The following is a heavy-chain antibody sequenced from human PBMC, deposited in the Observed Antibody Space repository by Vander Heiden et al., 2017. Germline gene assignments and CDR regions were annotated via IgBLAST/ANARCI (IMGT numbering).Heavy chain of an antibody. CDR2: IKQDGSEK. J-gene: IGHJ5*02. V-gene: IGHV3-7*01. Sequence: EVQLVESGGGLVQPGGSLRLSCAASGFTFSSYWMSWVRQAPGKGLEWVANIKQDGSEKYYVDSVKGRFTISRDNAKNSLYLQMNSLRAEDTAVYYCARYSLRNWNLSWFDPWGQGTLVTVSS. D-gene: IGHD1-20*01. CDR1: GFTFSSYW. CDR3: ARYSLRNWNLSWFDP.